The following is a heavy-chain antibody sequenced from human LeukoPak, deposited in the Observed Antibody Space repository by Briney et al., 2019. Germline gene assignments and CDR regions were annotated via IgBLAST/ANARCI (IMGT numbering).Heavy chain of an antibody. CDR2: ISGSGGST. CDR3: AKAPYMIVADRVNWHFDL. Sequence: GGSLRLSCAASGFTFSSYAMSWVRQAPGKGLEWVSAISGSGGSTYYADSVKGRFTISRDNSKNTLYLQMNSLRAEDTALYYCAKAPYMIVADRVNWHFDLWGRGTLVTVSS. V-gene: IGHV3-23*01. D-gene: IGHD3-22*01. CDR1: GFTFSSYA. J-gene: IGHJ2*01.